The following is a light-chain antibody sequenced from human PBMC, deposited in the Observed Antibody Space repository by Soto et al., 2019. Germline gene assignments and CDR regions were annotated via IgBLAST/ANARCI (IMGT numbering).Light chain of an antibody. V-gene: IGLV1-47*01. CDR3: AAWDDSLSGCYV. J-gene: IGLJ1*01. Sequence: QAVVTQPPSASGTPGQRVTISCSGSNSNTGSNHVYWYQQLPGTAPKLLIYRNNQRPSGVPDRFSGSKSGTSASLAISGLRSEDEADYYCAAWDDSLSGCYVFGTGTKVTVL. CDR2: RNN. CDR1: NSNTGSNH.